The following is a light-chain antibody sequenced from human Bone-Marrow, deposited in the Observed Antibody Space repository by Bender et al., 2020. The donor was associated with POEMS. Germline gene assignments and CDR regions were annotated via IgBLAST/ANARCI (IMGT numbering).Light chain of an antibody. V-gene: IGLV1-40*01. CDR1: SSNIGANYD. CDR2: GNK. Sequence: QSVLTQPPSVSEAPGQKVTISCTGSSSNIGANYDVHWYRQFPGTAPKLLIFGNKNRPSGVPDRISGSKSGTTASLAITGLQADDEADYYCQAYDRTLGGWIFGGGTKVTVL. CDR3: QAYDRTLGGWI. J-gene: IGLJ2*01.